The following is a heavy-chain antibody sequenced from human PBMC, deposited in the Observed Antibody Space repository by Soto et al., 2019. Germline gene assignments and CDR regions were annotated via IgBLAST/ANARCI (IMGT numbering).Heavy chain of an antibody. V-gene: IGHV3-23*01. CDR3: VKANGRNYGDRFSDH. CDR2: ISDSGSYT. D-gene: IGHD1-7*01. J-gene: IGHJ4*01. CDR1: GFPFSNYA. Sequence: VGSLRLSCAASGFPFSNYAMSWVRQAPGKGLEWLSGISDSGSYTYYADSVKGRFTVSRDNSKNTLYLQMNSLRVDDTAVYYCVKANGRNYGDRFSDHCVHVTLVTVSS.